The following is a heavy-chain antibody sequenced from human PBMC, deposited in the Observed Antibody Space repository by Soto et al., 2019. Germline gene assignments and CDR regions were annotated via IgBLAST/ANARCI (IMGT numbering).Heavy chain of an antibody. CDR3: ARDGIGGTVFRGYLDY. D-gene: IGHD1-7*01. Sequence: QEQLVESGGGVVQPGTSLRLSCAVPGGIFHGYGMHWVSRAPGKGLEWVAIIRFDGSNEEYADSVKGRFTISRDNSKNTLYLQMNTLGAEDTAVYYCARDGIGGTVFRGYLDYWGRGTVVTVSS. CDR2: IRFDGSNE. J-gene: IGHJ4*02. V-gene: IGHV3-33*01. CDR1: GGIFHGYG.